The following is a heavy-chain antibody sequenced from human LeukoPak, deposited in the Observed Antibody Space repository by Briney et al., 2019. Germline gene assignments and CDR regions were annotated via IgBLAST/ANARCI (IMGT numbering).Heavy chain of an antibody. Sequence: SETLSLTCAVSGGSISSGGYSWSWIRQPPGKGLEWIGYIYHSGSTYCNPSLKSRVTISVDRSKNQFSLKLSSVTAADTAVYYCARLDGYNYILDYWGQGTLVTVSS. CDR3: ARLDGYNYILDY. D-gene: IGHD5-24*01. J-gene: IGHJ4*02. CDR2: IYHSGST. CDR1: GGSISSGGYS. V-gene: IGHV4-30-2*01.